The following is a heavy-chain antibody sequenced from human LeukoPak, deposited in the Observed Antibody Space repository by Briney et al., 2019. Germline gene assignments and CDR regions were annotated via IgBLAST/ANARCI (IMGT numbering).Heavy chain of an antibody. D-gene: IGHD3-22*01. CDR2: IKQDGSEK. J-gene: IGHJ4*02. CDR3: AREGYYYDSSGYYDY. Sequence: GGSLRLSCAASGFIFSSYWMSWVRQAPGKGLEWVANIKQDGSEKYYVDSVKGRFTISRDNAKNSLYLQMNSLRAEDTAVYYCAREGYYYDSSGYYDYWGQGTLVTVSS. CDR1: GFIFSSYW. V-gene: IGHV3-7*01.